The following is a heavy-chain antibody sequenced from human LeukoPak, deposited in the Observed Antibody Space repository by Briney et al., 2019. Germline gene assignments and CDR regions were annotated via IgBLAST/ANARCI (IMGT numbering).Heavy chain of an antibody. D-gene: IGHD3-22*01. V-gene: IGHV3-30-3*01. Sequence: GGSLRLSCAASGFTFSIYAMHWVRQAPGKGLDWVAVISYDETNKYYADSVKGRFTISRDNSKNTLYLQMNSLRAEDTAVYYCARDLGPGPISGYPRGRFYYGMDVWGQGTSVTVSS. CDR2: ISYDETNK. J-gene: IGHJ6*02. CDR1: GFTFSIYA. CDR3: ARDLGPGPISGYPRGRFYYGMDV.